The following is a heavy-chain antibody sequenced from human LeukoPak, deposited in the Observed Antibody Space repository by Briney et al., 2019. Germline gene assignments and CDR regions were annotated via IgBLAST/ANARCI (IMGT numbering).Heavy chain of an antibody. D-gene: IGHD3-3*01. J-gene: IGHJ3*02. CDR3: ARDREYDFWSGYSLHAFDI. CDR2: IYTSGST. V-gene: IGHV4-4*07. CDR1: GGSISSYY. Sequence: TSETLSLTCTVSGGSISSYYWSWIRQPAGKGLEWIGRIYTSGSTNYNPSLKSRVTMSVDTSKNQFSLKLSSVTAADTAVYYCARDREYDFWSGYSLHAFDIWGQGTMVTVSS.